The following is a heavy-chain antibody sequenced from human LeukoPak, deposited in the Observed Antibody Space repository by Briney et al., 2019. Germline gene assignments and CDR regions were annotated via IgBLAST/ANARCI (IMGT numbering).Heavy chain of an antibody. CDR3: ATGVWNYYMDV. CDR1: GGTFSSYA. CDR2: IIPIFGTA. J-gene: IGHJ6*03. D-gene: IGHD3-16*01. Sequence: GASVKVSCKASGGTFSSYAISWVRQAPGQGLEWMGGIIPIFGTANYAQKFQGRVTMTEDTSTDTAYMELSSLRSEDTAVYYCATGVWNYYMDVWGKGTTVTVSS. V-gene: IGHV1-69*06.